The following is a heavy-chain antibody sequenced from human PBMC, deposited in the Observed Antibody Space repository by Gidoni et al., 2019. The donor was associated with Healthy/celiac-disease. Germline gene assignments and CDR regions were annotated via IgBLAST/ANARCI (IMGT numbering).Heavy chain of an antibody. D-gene: IGHD2-2*01. CDR3: ARDASTVVVPAAMPGADAFDI. V-gene: IGHV4-31*03. Sequence: QVQLQESGPGLVKPSQTLSLTCTVSGGSISSGGYYWSWIRQHPGKGLEWIGYIYYSGSTYYNPSLKSRVTISVDTSKNQFSLKLSSVTAADTAVYYCARDASTVVVPAAMPGADAFDIWGQGTMVTVSS. CDR1: GGSISSGGYY. J-gene: IGHJ3*02. CDR2: IYYSGST.